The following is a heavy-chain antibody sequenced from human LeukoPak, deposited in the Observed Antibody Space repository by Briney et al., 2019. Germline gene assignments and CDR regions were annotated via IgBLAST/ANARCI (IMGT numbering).Heavy chain of an antibody. CDR2: INSDGSST. CDR3: AKDYGDYVLWFDP. CDR1: GFTFSSYW. V-gene: IGHV3-74*01. D-gene: IGHD4-17*01. J-gene: IGHJ5*02. Sequence: GGSLRLSCAASGFTFSSYWMHWVRHAPGKGLVWVSRINSDGSSTSYADSVKGRFTISRDNAKNTLYLQMNSLRAEDTAVYYCAKDYGDYVLWFDPWGQGTLVTVSS.